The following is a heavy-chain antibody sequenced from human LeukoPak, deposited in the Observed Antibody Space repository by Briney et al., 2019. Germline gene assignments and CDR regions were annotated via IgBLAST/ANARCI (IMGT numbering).Heavy chain of an antibody. J-gene: IGHJ5*02. CDR1: GYTFTSYG. D-gene: IGHD2-15*01. Sequence: ASVKVSCKASGYTFTSYGISWVRQAPGQGLEWMGWISAYNGNTKYAQKFQGRVTMTTDTSTSTAYMELRSLRSDDTAVYYCARFCSGGSCYHNWFDPWGQGTLVTVSS. V-gene: IGHV1-18*01. CDR2: ISAYNGNT. CDR3: ARFCSGGSCYHNWFDP.